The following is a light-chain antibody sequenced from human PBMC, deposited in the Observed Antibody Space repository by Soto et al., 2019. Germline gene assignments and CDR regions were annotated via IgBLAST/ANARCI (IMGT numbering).Light chain of an antibody. CDR3: GTWDSSLSAWV. V-gene: IGLV1-51*01. Sequence: QSVLSQPPSVSAAPGRKVTISCSGSSSNIGNNYVSWYQQFPGTAPQLLIYDNNKRPSGIPDRFSGSKSGTSATLGITGLQTGDEADYYCGTWDSSLSAWVFGGGTKVTVL. CDR2: DNN. J-gene: IGLJ3*02. CDR1: SSNIGNNY.